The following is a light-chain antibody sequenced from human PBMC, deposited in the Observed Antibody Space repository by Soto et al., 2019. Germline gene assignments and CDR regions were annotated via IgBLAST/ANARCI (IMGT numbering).Light chain of an antibody. CDR2: EVS. Sequence: QSALTQPPSASGSPGQSVTISCTGTSSDVGGYNYVSWYQQHPGKAPKLMIYEVSKRPSGVPDRFSGSKSGNTASLTVSGLQAEDEADYYCSSYAGSNNLVFGGGTKLIVL. J-gene: IGLJ2*01. CDR1: SSDVGGYNY. CDR3: SSYAGSNNLV. V-gene: IGLV2-8*01.